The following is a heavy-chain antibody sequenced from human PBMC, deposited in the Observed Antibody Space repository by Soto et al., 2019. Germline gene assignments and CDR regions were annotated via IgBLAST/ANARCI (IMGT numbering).Heavy chain of an antibody. Sequence: ASVKVSCKASGYKFTTYFSHGVRQAPGQGLEWMGMIHPSGDTGYAQKFRGRVTMTIDTSTTTAYMELRNLTSEDTAVYFSVRGYCTTSTCSGDFQFWGQCTLVTVSS. V-gene: IGHV1-46*01. D-gene: IGHD2-15*01. J-gene: IGHJ1*01. CDR1: GYKFTTYF. CDR3: VRGYCTTSTCSGDFQF. CDR2: IHPSGDT.